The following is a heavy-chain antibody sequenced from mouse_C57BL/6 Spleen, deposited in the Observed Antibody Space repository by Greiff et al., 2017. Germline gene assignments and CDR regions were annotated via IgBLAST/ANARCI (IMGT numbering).Heavy chain of an antibody. CDR1: GFTFSSYA. D-gene: IGHD2-2*01. V-gene: IGHV5-4*01. CDR3: ARVNGGYTSYWYFDV. Sequence: EVQLVESGGGLVKPGGSLKLSCAASGFTFSSYAMSWVRQTPEKRLEWVATISDGGSYTYYPDNVKGRFTISRDNAKNNLYLQMSHLKSEDKAMYYCARVNGGYTSYWYFDVWGTGTTVTVSS. CDR2: ISDGGSYT. J-gene: IGHJ1*03.